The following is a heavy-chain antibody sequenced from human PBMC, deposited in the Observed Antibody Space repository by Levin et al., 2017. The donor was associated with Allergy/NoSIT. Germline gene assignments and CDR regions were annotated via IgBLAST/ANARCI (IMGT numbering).Heavy chain of an antibody. CDR1: GYSFTTYW. CDR3: ARHGDEVASLNPYFYYGLDV. D-gene: IGHD2-15*01. J-gene: IGHJ6*02. V-gene: IGHV5-51*01. CDR2: IYPDDSDT. Sequence: GESLKISCQASGYSFTTYWIGWVRQMPGKGLEWMGIIYPDDSDTRYSPSFQGQVTISADKSIRTAYLQWNTLRASATAIYYCARHGDEVASLNPYFYYGLDVWGQGTTVTVSS.